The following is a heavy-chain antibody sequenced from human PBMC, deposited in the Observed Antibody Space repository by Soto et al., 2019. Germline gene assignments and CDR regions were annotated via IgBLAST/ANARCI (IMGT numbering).Heavy chain of an antibody. CDR1: GGTFSSYT. J-gene: IGHJ5*02. D-gene: IGHD2-15*01. Sequence: QVQLVQSGAEVKKPGSSVKVSCKASGGTFSSYTISWVRQAPGQGLEWMGRIIPILGIANYAQKFQGRVTITADKSTSTAYMELSSLRSEDTAVYYCARDRSNCSGGSCYVGWFDPWGQGTLVTVSS. V-gene: IGHV1-69*08. CDR2: IIPILGIA. CDR3: ARDRSNCSGGSCYVGWFDP.